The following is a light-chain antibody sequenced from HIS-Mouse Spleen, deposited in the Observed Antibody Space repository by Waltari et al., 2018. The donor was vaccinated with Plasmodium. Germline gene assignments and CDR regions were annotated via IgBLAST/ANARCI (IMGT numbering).Light chain of an antibody. CDR2: AAS. V-gene: IGKV1-39*01. J-gene: IGKJ1*01. CDR3: QQGYSTWT. Sequence: DIQMTQSPSSLSASVGDRVTITCRASQSISSYLNWYQQKPGKAPKLLIYAASRLPSWVPSRFICTGSGTDFTLTISSLQPEDFATYFCQQGYSTWTFGQGTKVENK. CDR1: QSISSY.